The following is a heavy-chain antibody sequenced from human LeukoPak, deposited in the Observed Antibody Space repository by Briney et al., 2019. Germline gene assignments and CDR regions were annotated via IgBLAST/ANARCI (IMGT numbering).Heavy chain of an antibody. CDR1: GGSISSSSYY. CDR3: ASLEAEDRSVLRYFRYPPHYMDV. CDR2: IYYSGST. D-gene: IGHD3-9*01. V-gene: IGHV4-39*07. Sequence: PSETLSLTCTVSGGSISSSSYYWGWIRQPPGKGLEWIGSIYYSGSTYYNPSLKSRVTISVDTSKNQFSLKLSSVTAADTAVYYCASLEAEDRSVLRYFRYPPHYMDVWGKGTTVTVSS. J-gene: IGHJ6*03.